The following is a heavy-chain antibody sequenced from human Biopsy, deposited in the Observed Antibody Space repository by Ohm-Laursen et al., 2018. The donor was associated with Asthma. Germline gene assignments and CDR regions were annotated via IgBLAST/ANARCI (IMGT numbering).Heavy chain of an antibody. CDR3: AIHRGYCTGGSCYPDFDY. J-gene: IGHJ4*02. CDR1: GYTFIKYA. Sequence: ASVKVSCKASGYTFIKYAIHWVRQAPGQRLEWMGWINAGNGNTKYSQKFQGRVTITRDTSASTAYMDLSSLRSEDTAVYYCAIHRGYCTGGSCYPDFDYWGQGTLVTVSS. V-gene: IGHV1-3*01. D-gene: IGHD2-15*01. CDR2: INAGNGNT.